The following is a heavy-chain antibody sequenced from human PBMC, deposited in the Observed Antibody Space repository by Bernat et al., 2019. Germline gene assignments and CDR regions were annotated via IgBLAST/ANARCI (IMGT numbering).Heavy chain of an antibody. Sequence: EVQLVESGGGLVKPGGSLRLSCAASGFTFSNAWMSWVRQAPGKGLEWVGRIKSKTDGGTTDYAAPVKGRFTISRDDSKNTLYLQMNSLKTEDTAVYYCTTAFSSSYYGSGSYYNKVAPTLGYWGQGTLVTVSS. CDR3: TTAFSSSYYGSGSYYNKVAPTLGY. CDR2: IKSKTDGGTT. CDR1: GFTFSNAW. V-gene: IGHV3-15*01. D-gene: IGHD3-10*01. J-gene: IGHJ4*02.